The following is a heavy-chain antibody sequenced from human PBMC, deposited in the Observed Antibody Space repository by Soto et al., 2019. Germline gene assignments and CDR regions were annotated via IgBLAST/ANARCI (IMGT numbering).Heavy chain of an antibody. CDR3: ARCRSDWNWLDP. V-gene: IGHV5-10-1*01. D-gene: IGHD1-1*01. Sequence: GESLKISCKASAYSFTNYWITWVRQTPGKGLEWMGRIDPSDSYANYGPPFQGHVTLSVDKSINTAFLQWNSLDASDTGMYFCARCRSDWNWLDPWGQGTLVTVSS. J-gene: IGHJ5*02. CDR2: IDPSDSYA. CDR1: AYSFTNYW.